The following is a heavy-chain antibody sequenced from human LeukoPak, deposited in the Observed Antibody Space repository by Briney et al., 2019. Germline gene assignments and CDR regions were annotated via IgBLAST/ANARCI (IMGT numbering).Heavy chain of an antibody. Sequence: GRSLRLSCAASGFTFSSYAMHWVRQAPGKGLEWVAVISYDGSNKYYADSVKGRFTISRDNSKNTLYLQMNSLRAEDTAVYYCANIITMRFDYWGQGTLVTVSS. CDR1: GFTFSSYA. V-gene: IGHV3-30-3*01. D-gene: IGHD3-22*01. CDR2: ISYDGSNK. CDR3: ANIITMRFDY. J-gene: IGHJ4*02.